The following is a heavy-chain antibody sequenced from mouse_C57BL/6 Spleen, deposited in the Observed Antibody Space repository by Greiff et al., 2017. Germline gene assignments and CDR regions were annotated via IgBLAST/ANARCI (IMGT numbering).Heavy chain of an antibody. CDR2: IYPGDGDT. CDR3: ASQTAQATPFDY. J-gene: IGHJ2*01. V-gene: IGHV1-80*01. D-gene: IGHD3-2*02. Sequence: VQLQQSGAELVKPGASVKISCKASGYAFSSYWMNWVKQRPGKGLEWIGQIYPGDGDTNYNGKFKGKATLTADKSSSTAYMQLRSLTSEDSAVYFCASQTAQATPFDYWGQGTTLTVSS. CDR1: GYAFSSYW.